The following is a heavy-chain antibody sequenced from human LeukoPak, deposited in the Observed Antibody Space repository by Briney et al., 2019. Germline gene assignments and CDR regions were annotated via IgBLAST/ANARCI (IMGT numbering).Heavy chain of an antibody. CDR3: ARDAVWFGELLNALDY. CDR2: ISSSGSTI. D-gene: IGHD3-10*01. Sequence: GGSLRLSCAASGFTFSDYYMSWIRQAPGKGLEWVSYISSSGSTIYYADSVKGRFTISRDNAKNSLYLQMNSLRAEDTAVYYCARDAVWFGELLNALDYWGQGTLVTVSS. J-gene: IGHJ4*02. CDR1: GFTFSDYY. V-gene: IGHV3-11*01.